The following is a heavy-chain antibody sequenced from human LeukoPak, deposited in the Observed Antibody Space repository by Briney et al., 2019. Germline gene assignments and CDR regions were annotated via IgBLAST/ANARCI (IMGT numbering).Heavy chain of an antibody. Sequence: ASVKVSCKASGGTFSSYAISWVRQAPGQGLEWMGRIIPIFGIANYAQKFQGRVTITADKSTSTAYMELSSLRSEDTAVYYCAREDGSSGDYADYWGQGTLVTVSS. D-gene: IGHD3-10*01. J-gene: IGHJ4*02. V-gene: IGHV1-69*04. CDR3: AREDGSSGDYADY. CDR1: GGTFSSYA. CDR2: IIPIFGIA.